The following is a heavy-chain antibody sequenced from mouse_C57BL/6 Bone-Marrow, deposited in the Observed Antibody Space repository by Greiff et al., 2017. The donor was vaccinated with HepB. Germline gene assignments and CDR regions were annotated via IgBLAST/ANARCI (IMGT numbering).Heavy chain of an antibody. CDR3: ARWYYYGSSYGYFDV. V-gene: IGHV5-15*01. CDR1: GFTFSDYG. CDR2: ISNLAYSI. Sequence: EVMLVESGGGLVQPGGSLKLSCAASGFTFSDYGMAWVRQAPRKGPEWVAFISNLAYSIYYADTVTGRFTISRENAKNTLYLEMSSLRSEDTAMYYCARWYYYGSSYGYFDVWGTGTTVTVSS. J-gene: IGHJ1*03. D-gene: IGHD1-1*01.